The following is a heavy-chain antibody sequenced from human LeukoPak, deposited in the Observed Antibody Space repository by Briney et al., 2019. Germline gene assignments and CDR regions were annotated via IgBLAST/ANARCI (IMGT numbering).Heavy chain of an antibody. CDR2: INWNGGST. V-gene: IGHV3-20*04. CDR1: GFTFDDHG. D-gene: IGHD1-20*01. CDR3: ARRKELTSYFDY. J-gene: IGHJ4*02. Sequence: GGSLRLSCTASGFTFDDHGMSWVRQAPGKGLEWVSAINWNGGSTGYADSVKGRFTISRDNAKNSLYLQMNSLRAEDTAVYYCARRKELTSYFDYWGQGTLVTVSS.